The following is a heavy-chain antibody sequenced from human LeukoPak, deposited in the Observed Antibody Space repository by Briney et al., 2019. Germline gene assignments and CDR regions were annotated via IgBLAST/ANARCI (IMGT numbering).Heavy chain of an antibody. CDR2: IYSGGST. CDR3: ARAKPKNMVRGLIMRRESRYYFDY. J-gene: IGHJ4*02. D-gene: IGHD3-10*01. CDR1: GFTVSSNY. V-gene: IGHV3-53*01. Sequence: PGGSLRLSCAASGFTVSSNYMSWVRQPPGKGLEWVSVIYSGGSTYYADSVKGRFTISRDNSKSTLYIQMNSLRAEDTAVYYCARAKPKNMVRGLIMRRESRYYFDYWGQGTLVTVSS.